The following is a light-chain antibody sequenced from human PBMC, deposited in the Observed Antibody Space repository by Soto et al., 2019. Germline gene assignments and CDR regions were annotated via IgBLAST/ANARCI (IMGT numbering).Light chain of an antibody. V-gene: IGLV1-40*01. Sequence: QSVLTQPPSVSGAPGQRVTISCTGSSSNIGAGFDVHWYRQLPGTAPKLLIYRNNNRPSGVPDRFSGSKSDTSASLTITGLQVEDEADYYCQAYDNSRTYVFGTGTKLTVL. J-gene: IGLJ1*01. CDR3: QAYDNSRTYV. CDR2: RNN. CDR1: SSNIGAGFD.